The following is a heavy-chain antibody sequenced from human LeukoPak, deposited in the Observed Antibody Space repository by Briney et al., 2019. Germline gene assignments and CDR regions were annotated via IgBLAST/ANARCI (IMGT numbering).Heavy chain of an antibody. CDR3: ARDLGTTETGDDY. D-gene: IGHD4-17*01. CDR1: GFNFNDAW. Sequence: SGGSLRLSCEGSGFNFNDAWMSWIRQAPGKGLEWVGIIRGKASGGTTDYAASVKGRFTISRDDSKSIAYLQMSSLKIEDTGVYYCARDLGTTETGDDYWGQGILVTVSS. CDR2: IRGKASGGTT. V-gene: IGHV3-49*03. J-gene: IGHJ4*02.